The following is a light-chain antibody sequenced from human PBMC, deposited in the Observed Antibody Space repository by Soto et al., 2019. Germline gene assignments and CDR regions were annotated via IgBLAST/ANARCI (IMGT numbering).Light chain of an antibody. J-gene: IGKJ4*01. V-gene: IGKV3-20*01. CDR2: RAS. CDR3: QQYGSSPLT. Sequence: EGVLTQSPGTLSLSPGERATLSCRAGQRVSSNHLAWYQQQPGQPPPVLIYRASISATGIPDRFTGSGSGTDFTLPISRLEPEDFAVYYCQQYGSSPLTFGGGTKVDI. CDR1: QRVSSNH.